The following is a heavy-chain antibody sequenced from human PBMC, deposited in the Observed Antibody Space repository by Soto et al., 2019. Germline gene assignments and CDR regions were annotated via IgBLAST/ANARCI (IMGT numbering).Heavy chain of an antibody. J-gene: IGHJ3*02. V-gene: IGHV3-33*01. CDR1: GFTFSSYG. CDR2: IWYDGSNK. D-gene: IGHD4-17*01. CDR3: ASSYYGDYVGAFDI. Sequence: PGGSLRLSCAASGFTFSSYGMHWVRQAPGKGLEWVAVIWYDGSNKYYADSVKGRFTISRDNSKNTLYLQMNSLRAEDTAVYYCASSYYGDYVGAFDIWGQGTMVTVSS.